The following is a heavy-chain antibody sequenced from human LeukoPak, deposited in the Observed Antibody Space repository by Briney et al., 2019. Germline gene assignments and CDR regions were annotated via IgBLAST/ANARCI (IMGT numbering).Heavy chain of an antibody. D-gene: IGHD1-26*01. CDR3: ARIIVGATFDY. Sequence: TSETLSLTCTVSSGSMSGYYWSWIRQPPGKGLEWIGFIDYIGSTNYNPSLKSRVSISVDTSKNQFSLKVSSVTTADTAVYYCARIIVGATFDYWGQGTLVTVSP. J-gene: IGHJ4*02. CDR1: SGSMSGYY. CDR2: IDYIGST. V-gene: IGHV4-59*08.